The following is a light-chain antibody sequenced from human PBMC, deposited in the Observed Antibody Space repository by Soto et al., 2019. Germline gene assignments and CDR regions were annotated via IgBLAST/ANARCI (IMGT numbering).Light chain of an antibody. CDR2: EVS. V-gene: IGLV2-18*02. Sequence: QSALTQPTSVSGSPGQSVTISCTGASGDVGTYNRVSWYQQPPGTAPKVIIYEVSYRPSGVPDRFSGSKSGNTASLTISGLQAEDEADYYCSSFTSSNAWVFGGGTKLTVL. CDR3: SSFTSSNAWV. CDR1: SGDVGTYNR. J-gene: IGLJ3*02.